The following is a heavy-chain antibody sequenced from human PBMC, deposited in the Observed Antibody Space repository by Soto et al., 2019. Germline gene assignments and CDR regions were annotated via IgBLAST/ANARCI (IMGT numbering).Heavy chain of an antibody. D-gene: IGHD3-10*01. J-gene: IGHJ4*02. CDR1: GGSISSYY. Sequence: AETLSLTCTVSGGSISSYYCGWVRQRPGKGLEWIGYIYYSGSTNYNPSLKSRVTISVDTSKNQSSLKLSSVTAAETAVDYWARDFQSGSVRGVPLFDYLGQGTLVTVSS. V-gene: IGHV4-59*01. CDR3: ARDFQSGSVRGVPLFDY. CDR2: IYYSGST.